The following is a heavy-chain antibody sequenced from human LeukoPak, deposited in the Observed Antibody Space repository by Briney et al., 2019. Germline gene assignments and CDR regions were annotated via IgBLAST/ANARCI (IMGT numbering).Heavy chain of an antibody. CDR2: ISYYGSKK. D-gene: IGHD5-24*01. V-gene: IGHV3-30-3*01. CDR3: ARDLGDGYNYYYFDY. Sequence: GGALRLSCAASGFTFSSCAMHWVRQAPGKGLEWVAVISYYGSKKYYADSVKGRFTISRDNSKNTLYLQMNSLRAEDTAVYYCARDLGDGYNYYYFDYWGQGTLVTVSS. CDR1: GFTFSSCA. J-gene: IGHJ4*02.